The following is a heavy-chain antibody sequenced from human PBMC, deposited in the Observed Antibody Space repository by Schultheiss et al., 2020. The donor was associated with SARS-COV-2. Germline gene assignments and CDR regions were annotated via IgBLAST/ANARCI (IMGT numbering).Heavy chain of an antibody. CDR1: GYSISSGYY. J-gene: IGHJ5*02. CDR2: IYTSGST. V-gene: IGHV4-38-2*02. Sequence: SETLSLTCAVSGYSISSGYYWGWIRQPPGKGLEWIGRIYTSGSTNYNPSLKSRVTISVDTSKNQFSLKLSSVTSADTAVYYCARDFSDFWSGYQPNWFDPWGQGTLVTVSS. CDR3: ARDFSDFWSGYQPNWFDP. D-gene: IGHD3-3*01.